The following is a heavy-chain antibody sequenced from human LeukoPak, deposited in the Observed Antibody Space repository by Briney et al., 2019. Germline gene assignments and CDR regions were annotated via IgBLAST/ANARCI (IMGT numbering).Heavy chain of an antibody. V-gene: IGHV3-30*18. CDR1: GFTFSSYV. Sequence: GGSLRLSCAASGFTFSSYVMHWVRQAPGKGLEWVALISYDGSNTDYADSVKGRFTISRDNSKNTLYLQMNSLRAEDTAVYYCAKRLGDYFDYWGQGTLVTVSS. CDR3: AKRLGDYFDY. CDR2: ISYDGSNT. J-gene: IGHJ4*02. D-gene: IGHD3-22*01.